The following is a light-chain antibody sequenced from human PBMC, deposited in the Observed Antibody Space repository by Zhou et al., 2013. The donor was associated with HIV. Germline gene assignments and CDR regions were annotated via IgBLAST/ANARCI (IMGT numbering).Light chain of an antibody. CDR2: LGS. CDR1: QSLLHSNGYNY. CDR3: MQALQIPPT. V-gene: IGKV2-28*01. Sequence: DIVMTQSPLSLPVTPGEPASISCRSSQSLLHSNGYNYLDWYLQKPGQSPQLLIYLGSNRASGVPDRFSGSESGTDFTLKISRVEAEDVGVYYCMQALQIPPTFGQGHDWRLN. J-gene: IGKJ5*01.